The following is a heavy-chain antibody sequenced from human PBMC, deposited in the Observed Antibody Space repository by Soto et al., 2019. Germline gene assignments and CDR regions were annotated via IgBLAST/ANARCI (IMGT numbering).Heavy chain of an antibody. Sequence: PGGSLRLSXAASGFNFSNHWMHWVRQRPAEGLVWVSRITSDGKSKAYAESVKGRFAISRDNAKNTLYLQMNGLTAEDTAVYYCARESGDWPLNWFDPWGQGTLVTVS. CDR2: ITSDGKSK. CDR1: GFNFSNHW. CDR3: ARESGDWPLNWFDP. V-gene: IGHV3-74*01. D-gene: IGHD2-21*02. J-gene: IGHJ5*02.